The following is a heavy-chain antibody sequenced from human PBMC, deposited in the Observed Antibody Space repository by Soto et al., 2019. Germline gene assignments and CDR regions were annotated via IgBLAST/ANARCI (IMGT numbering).Heavy chain of an antibody. CDR3: DGVLAAAGTLDY. J-gene: IGHJ4*02. CDR1: GGSISSGDYY. CDR2: IYYSGST. D-gene: IGHD6-13*01. Sequence: PSETLSLTCTVSGGSISSGDYYWSWIRQPPGKGLEWIGYIYYSGSTYYNPSLKSRVTISVDTSKNQFSLKLSSVTAADTAVYYCDGVLAAAGTLDYWGQGTLVTVSS. V-gene: IGHV4-30-4*01.